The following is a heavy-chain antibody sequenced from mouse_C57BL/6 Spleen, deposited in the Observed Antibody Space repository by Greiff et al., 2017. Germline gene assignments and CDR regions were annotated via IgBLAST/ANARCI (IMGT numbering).Heavy chain of an antibody. CDR1: GYAFTNYL. V-gene: IGHV1-54*01. CDR3: ARRQLRVPCDY. D-gene: IGHD3-2*02. CDR2: INPGSGGT. Sequence: QVQLQQSGAELVRPGTSVKVSCKASGYAFTNYLIEWVKQRPGQGLEWIGVINPGSGGTNYNEKFKGKATLTADKSSSTAYMQLSSLTSEDSAVYFCARRQLRVPCDYWGQGITLTVSS. J-gene: IGHJ2*01.